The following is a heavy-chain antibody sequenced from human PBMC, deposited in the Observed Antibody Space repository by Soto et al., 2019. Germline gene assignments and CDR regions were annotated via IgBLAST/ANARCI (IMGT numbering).Heavy chain of an antibody. CDR2: INPSGGST. V-gene: IGHV1-46*01. Sequence: GASVKVSCKASGYTFTSYYMHWVRQAPGQGLEWMGIINPSGGSTSYAQKFQGRVTMTRDTSTSTVYMELSSLRSEDTAVYYCARDSDVIAARPIALGWFDPWGQGTLVTVSS. J-gene: IGHJ5*02. CDR1: GYTFTSYY. D-gene: IGHD6-6*01. CDR3: ARDSDVIAARPIALGWFDP.